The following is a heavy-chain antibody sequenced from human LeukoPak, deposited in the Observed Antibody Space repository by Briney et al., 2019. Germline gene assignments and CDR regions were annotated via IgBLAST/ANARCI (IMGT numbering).Heavy chain of an antibody. J-gene: IGHJ3*02. Sequence: PGGSLRLSCAASGFTFSSYAMSWVRQAPGKWLEWVSAISGSGGSTYYADSVKGRFTISRDNSKNTLYLQMNSLRAEDTAVYYCAKDSYYDSSGYYLGPRGGALDIWGQGTIVTVSS. CDR2: ISGSGGST. V-gene: IGHV3-23*01. D-gene: IGHD3-22*01. CDR3: AKDSYYDSSGYYLGPRGGALDI. CDR1: GFTFSSYA.